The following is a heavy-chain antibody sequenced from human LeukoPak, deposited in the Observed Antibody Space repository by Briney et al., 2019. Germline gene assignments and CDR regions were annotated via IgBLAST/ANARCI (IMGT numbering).Heavy chain of an antibody. Sequence: KPSETLSLTCTATGVSISNYYWRWIRQPPGKGLERIGYIYYSGSTNYNPSLKSRVTISADTSKIQFSLKLSSVTAADTAVYYCATSLGVYYYYGMDVWGQGTTVTVSS. CDR2: IYYSGST. CDR3: ATSLGVYYYYGMDV. V-gene: IGHV4-59*01. J-gene: IGHJ6*02. CDR1: GVSISNYY.